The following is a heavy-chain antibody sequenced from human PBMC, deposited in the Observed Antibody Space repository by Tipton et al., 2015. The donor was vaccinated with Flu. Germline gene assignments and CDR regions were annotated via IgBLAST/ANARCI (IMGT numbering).Heavy chain of an antibody. V-gene: IGHV4-59*01. CDR2: IYYSGST. J-gene: IGHJ4*02. D-gene: IGHD6-13*01. CDR3: ARGRGIAAAGPCDY. Sequence: TLSLTCTVSGGSISSYYWSWIRQPPGKGLEWIGYIYYSGSTNYNPSLKSRVTISVDTSKNQFSLKPSSVTAADTAVYYCARGRGIAAAGPCDYWGQGTLVTVSS. CDR1: GGSISSYY.